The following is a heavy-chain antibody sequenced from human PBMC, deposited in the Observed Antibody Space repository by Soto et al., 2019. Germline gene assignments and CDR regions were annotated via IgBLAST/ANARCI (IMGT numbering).Heavy chain of an antibody. CDR1: GFTFSTYS. CDR3: TTGLSNGYYNFDY. CDR2: IKGEADGGTT. D-gene: IGHD3-22*01. J-gene: IGHJ4*02. Sequence: GGSLRLSCAVSGFTFSTYSMNWARQAPGKGLEWVGRIKGEADGGTTDYAAPVKGRITISRDHSKDTLYLQMNSLKTEDTAVCYCTTGLSNGYYNFDYWGQGTPVTVSS. V-gene: IGHV3-15*01.